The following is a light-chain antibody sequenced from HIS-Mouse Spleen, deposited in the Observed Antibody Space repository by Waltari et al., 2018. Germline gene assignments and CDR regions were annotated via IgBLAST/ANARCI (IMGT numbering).Light chain of an antibody. CDR2: AAS. CDR1: QGISSY. CDR3: QQLNSYPPT. Sequence: DIQLTQSPSFLSASVGDRVTLTRLASQGISSYLDWYQQKPGKAPKLLIYAASTLQSGVPSRFSGSGSGTEFTLTISSLQPEDFATYYCQQLNSYPPTFGQGTKVEIK. J-gene: IGKJ1*01. V-gene: IGKV1-9*01.